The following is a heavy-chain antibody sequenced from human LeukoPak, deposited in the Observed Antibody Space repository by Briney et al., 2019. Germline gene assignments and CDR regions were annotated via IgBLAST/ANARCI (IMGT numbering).Heavy chain of an antibody. CDR2: IYYSGST. Sequence: SETLSLTCTVSGGSISSSSYYWGWIRQPPGKGLEWIGSIYYSGSTYYNPSLKSRVTISVDTPKNQFSLKLSSVTAADTAVYYCARQGWELYYFDYWGQGTLVTVSS. J-gene: IGHJ4*02. V-gene: IGHV4-39*01. CDR1: GGSISSSSYY. D-gene: IGHD1-26*01. CDR3: ARQGWELYYFDY.